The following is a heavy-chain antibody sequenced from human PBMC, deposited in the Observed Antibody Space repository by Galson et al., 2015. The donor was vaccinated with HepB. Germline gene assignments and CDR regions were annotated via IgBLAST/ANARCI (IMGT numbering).Heavy chain of an antibody. J-gene: IGHJ1*01. CDR2: INPSGGST. CDR1: GYTFTSYY. D-gene: IGHD3-9*01. Sequence: SVKVSCKASGYTFTSYYMHWVRQAPGQGLEWMGIINPSGGSTSYAQKFQGRVTMTRDTSTSTVYMELSSLRSEDTAVYYCARAEGTYYDILTGSNLAGAEYFQHWGQGTLVTVSS. CDR3: ARAEGTYYDILTGSNLAGAEYFQH. V-gene: IGHV1-46*03.